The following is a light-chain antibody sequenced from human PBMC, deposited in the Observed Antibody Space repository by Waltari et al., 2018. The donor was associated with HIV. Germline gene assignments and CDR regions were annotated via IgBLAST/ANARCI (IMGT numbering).Light chain of an antibody. CDR2: EVS. V-gene: IGLV2-14*01. CDR3: SSYTSSSTLVV. Sequence: QSALTQPASVSGSPGQSITISCTGTSSDVGGYNYVSWYQQHPGKAPKPMIYEVSNRPSGVSNRFSGSKSGNPASLTISGLQAEDEADYYCSSYTSSSTLVVFGGGTKLTVL. J-gene: IGLJ2*01. CDR1: SSDVGGYNY.